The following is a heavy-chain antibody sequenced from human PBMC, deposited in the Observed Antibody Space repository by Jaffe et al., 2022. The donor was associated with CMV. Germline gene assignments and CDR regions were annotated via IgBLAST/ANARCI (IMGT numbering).Heavy chain of an antibody. CDR3: ARGGVMAATDF. Sequence: ELQLVESGGGLVQPGGSLRLSCVASGFTLSHYYMHWVRQVPGKGLVWVSHINGDGTTIDYADSVKGRFTISRDNAKNTLYLLLNSLRAEDTALYHCARGGVMAATDFWGQGTLVTVSS. D-gene: IGHD3-16*01. V-gene: IGHV3-74*01. J-gene: IGHJ4*02. CDR1: GFTLSHYY. CDR2: INGDGTTI.